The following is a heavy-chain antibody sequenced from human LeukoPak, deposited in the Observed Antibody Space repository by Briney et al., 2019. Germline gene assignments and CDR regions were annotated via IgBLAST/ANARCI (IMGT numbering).Heavy chain of an antibody. CDR3: AKIAAAGASDY. CDR1: GFTFDDYA. V-gene: IGHV3-9*01. Sequence: GRSLRLSCAASGFTFDDYAMHWVRQAPGKGLEWVSGISWNSGSIGYADSVKGRFTISRDNAKNSLYLQMNSLRAEDTALYYCAKIAAAGASDYWGQGTLVTVSS. J-gene: IGHJ4*02. CDR2: ISWNSGSI. D-gene: IGHD6-13*01.